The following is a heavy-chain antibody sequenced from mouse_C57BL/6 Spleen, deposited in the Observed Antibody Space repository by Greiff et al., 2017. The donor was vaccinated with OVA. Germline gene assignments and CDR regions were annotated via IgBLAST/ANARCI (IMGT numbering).Heavy chain of an antibody. CDR2: IYPSDSET. D-gene: IGHD2-5*01. J-gene: IGHJ1*03. CDR3: ARDSNSWWYFDV. CDR1: GYTFTSYW. Sequence: VQLQQPGAELVRPGSSVKLSCKASGYTFTSYWMDWVKQRPGQGLEWIGNIYPSDSETHYNQKFKDKATLTVDKSSSTAYMQLSSLTSEDSAVYYCARDSNSWWYFDVWGTGTTVTVSS. V-gene: IGHV1-61*01.